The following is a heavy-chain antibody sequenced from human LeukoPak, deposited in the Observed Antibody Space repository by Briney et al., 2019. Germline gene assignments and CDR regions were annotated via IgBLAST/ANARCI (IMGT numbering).Heavy chain of an antibody. D-gene: IGHD6-19*01. CDR3: AGPIAVAGSSAFDI. CDR2: IVGSGGST. V-gene: IGHV3-23*01. J-gene: IGHJ3*02. Sequence: QPGGSLRLSCAASGFTFSSYAMTWVRQAPGKGLEWVSSIVGSGGSTFYADSVEGRFAISRDNSKNTLYLQMNSLRAEDTAVYYCAGPIAVAGSSAFDIWGQGTMVTVSS. CDR1: GFTFSSYA.